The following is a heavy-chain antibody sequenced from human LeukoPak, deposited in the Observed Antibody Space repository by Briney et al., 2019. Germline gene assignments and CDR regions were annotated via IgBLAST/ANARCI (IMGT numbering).Heavy chain of an antibody. J-gene: IGHJ4*02. Sequence: PSETLSLTCTVSGGSISSGSYYWSWIRQPAGKGLEWIGRIYTSGSTNYNPSLKSRVTISVDTSKNQFSLKLSSVTAADTAVYYCARFMIFGVADYWGQGTLVTVSS. D-gene: IGHD3-3*01. CDR3: ARFMIFGVADY. V-gene: IGHV4-61*02. CDR1: GGSISSGSYY. CDR2: IYTSGST.